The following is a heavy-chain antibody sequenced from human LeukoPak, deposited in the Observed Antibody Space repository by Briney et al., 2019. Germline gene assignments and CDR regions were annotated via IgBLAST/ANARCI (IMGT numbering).Heavy chain of an antibody. CDR1: GFTFSAYA. CDR2: ISNNGGSS. Sequence: GGSLRLSCSASGFTFSAYAMYWVRQAPGKGLEYVSGISNNGGSSFYADSVKGRFTISRDNSKNTLYLQMSSLRAEDTAVYYCVKITSVTGGDCWGQGTRLTVSS. V-gene: IGHV3-64D*09. J-gene: IGHJ4*02. D-gene: IGHD1-1*01. CDR3: VKITSVTGGDC.